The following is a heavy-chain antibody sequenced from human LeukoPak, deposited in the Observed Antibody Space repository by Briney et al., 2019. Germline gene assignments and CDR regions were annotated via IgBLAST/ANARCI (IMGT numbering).Heavy chain of an antibody. CDR1: GFTFSSYA. V-gene: IGHV3-30-3*01. J-gene: IGHJ4*02. D-gene: IGHD6-13*01. Sequence: GGSLRLSCAASGFTFSSYAMHWVRQAPGKGLEWVAVISYDGSNKYYADSVKGRFTISRDNSKNTLYLQMNSLKAEDTAVYYCARDLTWYSSSWLFDYWGQGTLVTVSS. CDR2: ISYDGSNK. CDR3: ARDLTWYSSSWLFDY.